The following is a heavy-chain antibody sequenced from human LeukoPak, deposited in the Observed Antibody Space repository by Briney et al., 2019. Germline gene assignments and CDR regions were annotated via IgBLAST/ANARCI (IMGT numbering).Heavy chain of an antibody. D-gene: IGHD3-3*01. Sequence: GGSLRLSCAASGFTFSSYAMSWVRQAPGKGLEWVSAISGSGGTTYYADSVKGRFTISRDNSKNTLYLQMNSLRAEDTAVYYCAKAGDFWSGYYGYWGQGTLVTVSS. J-gene: IGHJ4*02. V-gene: IGHV3-23*01. CDR1: GFTFSSYA. CDR2: ISGSGGTT. CDR3: AKAGDFWSGYYGY.